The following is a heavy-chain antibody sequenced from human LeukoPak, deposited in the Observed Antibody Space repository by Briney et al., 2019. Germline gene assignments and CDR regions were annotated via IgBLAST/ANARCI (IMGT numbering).Heavy chain of an antibody. D-gene: IGHD3-22*01. CDR1: GGTFSSYA. V-gene: IGHV1-69*05. Sequence: ASVKVSCKASGGTFSSYAISWVRQAPGQGLEWMGGIIPIFGTADYAQKFQGRVTITTAESTSTAYMELSSLRSEATAVYYCARGSRNGYDSSGYYFDYWGQGTLVTVSS. J-gene: IGHJ4*02. CDR3: ARGSRNGYDSSGYYFDY. CDR2: IIPIFGTA.